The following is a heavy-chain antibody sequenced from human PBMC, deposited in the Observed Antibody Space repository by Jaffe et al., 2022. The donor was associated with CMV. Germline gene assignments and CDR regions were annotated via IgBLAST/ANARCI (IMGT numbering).Heavy chain of an antibody. Sequence: EVQLVESGGGLVKPGGSLRLSCAASGFTFSSYSMNWVRQAPGKGLEWVSSISSSSSYIYYADSVKGRFTISRDNAKNSLYLQMNSLRAEDTAVYYCARGDDSWVRGVLGDFDYWGQGTLVTVSS. CDR1: GFTFSSYS. J-gene: IGHJ4*02. CDR2: ISSSSSYI. CDR3: ARGDDSWVRGVLGDFDY. D-gene: IGHD3-10*01. V-gene: IGHV3-21*01.